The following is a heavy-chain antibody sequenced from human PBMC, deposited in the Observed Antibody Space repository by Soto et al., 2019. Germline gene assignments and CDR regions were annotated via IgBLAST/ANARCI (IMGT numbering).Heavy chain of an antibody. CDR1: GFTFSSYS. J-gene: IGHJ5*02. V-gene: IGHV3-48*04. D-gene: IGHD2-2*01. CDR3: ARVPYCSRSGCYSWFDR. Sequence: GGSLRLSCAASGFTFSSYSMNWVRQAPGKGLEWVSYISSSSSTIYYADSVKGRFTISRDNAKNTLYLQMNSLRAEDTAVYYCARVPYCSRSGCYSWFDRWGQGTLVTVSS. CDR2: ISSSSSTI.